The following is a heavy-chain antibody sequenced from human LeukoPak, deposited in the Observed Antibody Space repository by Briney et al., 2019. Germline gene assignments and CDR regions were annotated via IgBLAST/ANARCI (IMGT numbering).Heavy chain of an antibody. CDR3: ARDIQLST. V-gene: IGHV3-23*01. D-gene: IGHD5-24*01. Sequence: GGSLRLSCAGSGFTFRDSAMTWVRQAPGKGLEWVSLISFSGANTYYADCVKGRFTISRDNSKDTLYLQMNSLRAEDTAIYYCARDIQLSTWGLGTMVTVSS. CDR1: GFTFRDSA. J-gene: IGHJ3*01. CDR2: ISFSGANT.